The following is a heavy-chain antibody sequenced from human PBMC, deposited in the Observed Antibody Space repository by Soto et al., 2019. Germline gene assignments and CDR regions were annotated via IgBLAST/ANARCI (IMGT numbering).Heavy chain of an antibody. CDR2: IIPIFGTA. CDR3: ARKAILSGTYGMDV. Sequence: ASVKVSCKASGGTFSSYAISWVRQAPGQGLEWMGGIIPIFGTASYAQKFQGRVTITADKSTSTAYMELSSLRSEDTAVYYCARKAILSGTYGMDVWGQGTTVTVSS. J-gene: IGHJ6*02. CDR1: GGTFSSYA. D-gene: IGHD1-20*01. V-gene: IGHV1-69*06.